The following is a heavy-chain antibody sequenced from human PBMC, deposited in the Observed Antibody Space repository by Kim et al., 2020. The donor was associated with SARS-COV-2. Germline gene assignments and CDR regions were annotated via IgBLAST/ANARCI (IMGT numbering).Heavy chain of an antibody. CDR1: GYTFTSYG. V-gene: IGHV1-18*01. Sequence: ASVKVSCKASGYTFTSYGISWVRQAPGQGLEWMGWISAYNGNTNYAQKLQGRVTMTTDTSTSTAYMELRSLRSDDTAVYYCARDRRLWFGELPYYYYGMDVWGQGTTVTVSS. CDR2: ISAYNGNT. D-gene: IGHD3-10*01. CDR3: ARDRRLWFGELPYYYYGMDV. J-gene: IGHJ6*02.